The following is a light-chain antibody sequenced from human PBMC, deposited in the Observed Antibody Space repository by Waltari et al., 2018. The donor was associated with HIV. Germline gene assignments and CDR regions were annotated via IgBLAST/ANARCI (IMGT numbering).Light chain of an antibody. CDR3: QQSYTTSWT. Sequence: DIQMTQSPSSLSASVGDRVTITCRASQSISSYLNWYQQKPGKAPKLLIYASSSLQSVVPSRFSGSGSGTDFTLTISSLQPEDSATYYCQQSYTTSWTFGQGTKVEIK. CDR1: QSISSY. V-gene: IGKV1-39*01. J-gene: IGKJ1*01. CDR2: ASS.